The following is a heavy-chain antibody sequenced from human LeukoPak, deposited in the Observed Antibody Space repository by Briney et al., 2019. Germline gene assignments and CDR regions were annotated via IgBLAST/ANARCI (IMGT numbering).Heavy chain of an antibody. CDR1: GFTFDDYG. CDR3: ARRTGPYDAFDI. J-gene: IGHJ3*02. CDR2: INWNGGST. Sequence: GGSLRLSCAASGFTFDDYGMSWVRQAPGKELEWVSGINWNGGSTGYADSVKGRFTISRDNAKNSLYLQMNSLRAEDTALYYCARRTGPYDAFDIWGQGTMVTVSS. V-gene: IGHV3-20*04. D-gene: IGHD7-27*01.